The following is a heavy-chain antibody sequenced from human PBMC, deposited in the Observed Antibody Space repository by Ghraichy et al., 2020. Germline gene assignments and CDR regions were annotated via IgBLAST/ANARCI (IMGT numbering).Heavy chain of an antibody. J-gene: IGHJ6*02. V-gene: IGHV3-11*01. D-gene: IGHD6-6*01. CDR3: ARDPSSSGYYHYYGMDV. CDR2: ISSSGSTI. CDR1: GFTFSDYY. Sequence: GGSLRLSCAASGFTFSDYYMSWIRQAPGKGLEWVSYISSSGSTIYYADSVKGRFTISRDNAKNSLYLQMNSLRAEDTAVYYCARDPSSSGYYHYYGMDVWGQGTTVTVSS.